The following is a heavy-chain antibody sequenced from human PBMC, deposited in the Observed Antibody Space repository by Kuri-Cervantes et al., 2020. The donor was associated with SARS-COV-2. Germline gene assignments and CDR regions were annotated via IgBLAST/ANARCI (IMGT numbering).Heavy chain of an antibody. CDR1: GFTFSSYG. D-gene: IGHD4-17*01. CDR3: AKAKTTVTTFDY. J-gene: IGHJ4*02. CDR2: ISYDGSNK. Sequence: GESLKISCAASGFTFSSYGMHWVRQALGKGLEWVAVISYDGSNKYYADSVKGRFTISRDNSKNTLYLQMNSLRAEDTAVYYCAKAKTTVTTFDYWGQGTLVTVSS. V-gene: IGHV3-30*18.